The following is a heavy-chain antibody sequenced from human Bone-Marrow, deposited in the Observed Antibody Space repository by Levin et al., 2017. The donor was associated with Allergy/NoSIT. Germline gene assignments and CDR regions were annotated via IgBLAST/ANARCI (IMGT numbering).Heavy chain of an antibody. Sequence: LSLTCAASGFTFDDYAMHWVRQAPGKGLEWVSGISWNSGSIGYADSVKGRFTISRDNAKNSLYLQMNSLRAEDTALYYCAKDGDSSGSLHAFDIWGQGTMVTVSS. CDR1: GFTFDDYA. CDR2: ISWNSGSI. D-gene: IGHD3-22*01. CDR3: AKDGDSSGSLHAFDI. V-gene: IGHV3-9*01. J-gene: IGHJ3*02.